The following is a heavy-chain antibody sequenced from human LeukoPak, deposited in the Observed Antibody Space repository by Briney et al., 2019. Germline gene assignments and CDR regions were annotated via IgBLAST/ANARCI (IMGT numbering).Heavy chain of an antibody. Sequence: SETLSLTCTVSGGSIRSYYWSWIRQPPGKGLEWIGYIYNSGTTNYNPSLKSRVTLSVDTSKNQFSLKLSSVTAADTAVYYCARSDYYGSGNYAFDIWGQGTMVTVSS. V-gene: IGHV4-59*01. D-gene: IGHD3-10*01. CDR1: GGSIRSYY. CDR3: ARSDYYGSGNYAFDI. J-gene: IGHJ3*02. CDR2: IYNSGTT.